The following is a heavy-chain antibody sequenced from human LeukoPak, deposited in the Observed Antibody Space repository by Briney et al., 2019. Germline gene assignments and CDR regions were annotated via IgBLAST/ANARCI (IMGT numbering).Heavy chain of an antibody. D-gene: IGHD6-13*01. J-gene: IGHJ4*02. CDR1: GGSISSYY. V-gene: IGHV4-59*01. CDR2: IYYSGST. Sequence: PSETLSLTCTVSGGSISSYYWSWIRQPPGKGLEWIGYIYYSGSTNYNPSLKSRVTISVDTSKNQFSLKLSSVTAADTAVYYCARTRNEHQLAHYFDYWGQGTLVTVSS. CDR3: ARTRNEHQLAHYFDY.